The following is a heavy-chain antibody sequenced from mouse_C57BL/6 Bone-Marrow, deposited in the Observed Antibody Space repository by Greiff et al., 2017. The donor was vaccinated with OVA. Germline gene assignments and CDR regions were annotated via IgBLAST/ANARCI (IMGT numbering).Heavy chain of an antibody. D-gene: IGHD1-1*01. V-gene: IGHV5-6*01. CDR3: ARGDYGSSYRFAY. J-gene: IGHJ3*01. CDR1: GFTFSSYG. Sequence: EVMLVESGGDLVKPGGSLKLSCAASGFTFSSYGMSWVRQTPDKRLEWVATISSGGRYTGYPDSVKGRFTISRDNAKNTLYLQMSSLKSEDTAMYYCARGDYGSSYRFAYWGQGTLVTVSA. CDR2: ISSGGRYT.